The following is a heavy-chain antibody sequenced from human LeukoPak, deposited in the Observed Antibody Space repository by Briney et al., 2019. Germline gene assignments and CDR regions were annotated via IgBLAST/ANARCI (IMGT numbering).Heavy chain of an antibody. CDR1: GGTFSSYA. CDR3: ARVPYCSGGSCLLRGYYFDY. V-gene: IGHV1-69*13. J-gene: IGHJ4*02. CDR2: IIPIFGTA. D-gene: IGHD2-15*01. Sequence: SVKVSCRASGGTFSSYAISWVRQAPGQGLEWMGGIIPIFGTANYAQKFQGRVTITADESTSTAYMELSSLRSEDTAVYYCARVPYCSGGSCLLRGYYFDYWGQGTLVTVSS.